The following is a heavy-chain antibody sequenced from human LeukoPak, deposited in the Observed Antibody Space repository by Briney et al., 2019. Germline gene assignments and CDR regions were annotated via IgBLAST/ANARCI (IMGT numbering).Heavy chain of an antibody. D-gene: IGHD5-12*01. CDR2: IYHSGST. Sequence: PSETLSLTCAVSGYSISSGYYWGWIRQPPGKGLEWIGSIYHSGSTYYNPSLKSRVTISVDTSKNQFSLKLSSVTAADTAVYYCARRRGSVALWFDPWGQGTLVTVSS. CDR1: GYSISSGYY. V-gene: IGHV4-38-2*01. CDR3: ARRRGSVALWFDP. J-gene: IGHJ5*02.